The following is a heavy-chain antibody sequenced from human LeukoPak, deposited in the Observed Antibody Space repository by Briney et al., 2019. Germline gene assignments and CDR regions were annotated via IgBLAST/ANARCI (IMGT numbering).Heavy chain of an antibody. CDR1: GDSVRSDTSH. D-gene: IGHD6-19*01. V-gene: IGHV4-61*01. CDR2: IHYNGKT. J-gene: IGHJ6*02. CDR3: ARNRGWYATDV. Sequence: KPSETLSLTCTVSGDSVRSDTSHWSWIRQPPGKGLEWIGYIHYNGKTNYNPSLKSRVTMSLDKSKNQFSLELSSVTAADTAMYYCARNRGWYATDVWGQGTTVTVSS.